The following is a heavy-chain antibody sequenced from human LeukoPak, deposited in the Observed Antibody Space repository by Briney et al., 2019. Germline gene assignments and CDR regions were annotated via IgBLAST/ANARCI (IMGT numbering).Heavy chain of an antibody. J-gene: IGHJ6*04. CDR3: AELGITMIGGV. CDR2: ISSGGSTI. D-gene: IGHD3-10*02. V-gene: IGHV3-48*03. CDR1: GFTFSSYE. Sequence: RGSLRLSCAASGFTFSSYEMNWVRQAPGEGLEWVSYISSGGSTIYYADSVKGRFTISRDNAKNSLYLQMNSLRAEDTAVYYCAELGITMIGGVWGKGTTVTISS.